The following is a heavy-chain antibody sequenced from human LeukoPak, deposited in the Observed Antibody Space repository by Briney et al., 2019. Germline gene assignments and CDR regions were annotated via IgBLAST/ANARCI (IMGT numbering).Heavy chain of an antibody. V-gene: IGHV3-23*01. CDR2: ISGSGDNT. Sequence: GGSLRLSCAASGFTFSSHGMSWVRQAPGKGLEWVSTISGSGDNTYYADSVKGRFTTSRDNSKNTLYLQMNSLRAEDTAVYYCAKEIEWLSTTDAFDIWGQGTMVTVSS. D-gene: IGHD5-12*01. CDR1: GFTFSSHG. CDR3: AKEIEWLSTTDAFDI. J-gene: IGHJ3*02.